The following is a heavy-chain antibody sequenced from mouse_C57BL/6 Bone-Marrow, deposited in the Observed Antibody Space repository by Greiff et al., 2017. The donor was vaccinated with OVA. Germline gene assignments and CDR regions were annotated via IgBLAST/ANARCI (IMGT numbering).Heavy chain of an antibody. Sequence: VKLLESGAELARPGASVKLSCKASGYTFTSYGISWVKQRTGQGLEWIGEIYPRSGNTYYNEKFKGKATLTADKSSSTAYMELRSLTSEDSAVYFCARDYGSKRAWFAYWGQGTLVTVSA. J-gene: IGHJ3*01. D-gene: IGHD1-1*01. V-gene: IGHV1-81*01. CDR2: IYPRSGNT. CDR1: GYTFTSYG. CDR3: ARDYGSKRAWFAY.